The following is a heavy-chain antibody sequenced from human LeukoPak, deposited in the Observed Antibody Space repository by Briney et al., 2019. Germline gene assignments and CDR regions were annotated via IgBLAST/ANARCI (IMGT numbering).Heavy chain of an antibody. D-gene: IGHD4-17*01. J-gene: IGHJ3*02. V-gene: IGHV3-21*01. CDR2: ISSSSSYI. CDR3: ASTYGDYFKAGAFDI. Sequence: GGSLRLSCAASGFTFSSYAMSWVRQAPGKGLEWVSSISSSSSYIYYADSVKGRFTISRDNAKNSLYLQMNSLRAEDTAVYYCASTYGDYFKAGAFDIWGQGTMVTASS. CDR1: GFTFSSYA.